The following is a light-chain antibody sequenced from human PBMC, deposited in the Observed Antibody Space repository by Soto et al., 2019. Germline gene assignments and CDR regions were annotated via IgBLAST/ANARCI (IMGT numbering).Light chain of an antibody. CDR1: QSVSSY. Sequence: EIVLPQSPATLSLSPGERATLSCRASQSVSSYLSWYQQKPGQAPRLLIYDASNRATGIPARFSGSGSGTDFNLTISSLEPEAFAVYYFQKRSNRSVAFGPETKVDIK. CDR3: QKRSNRSVA. J-gene: IGKJ3*01. V-gene: IGKV3-11*01. CDR2: DAS.